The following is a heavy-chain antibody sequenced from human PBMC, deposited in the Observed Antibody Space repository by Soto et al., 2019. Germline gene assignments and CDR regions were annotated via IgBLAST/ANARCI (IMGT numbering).Heavy chain of an antibody. CDR2: INGDGSDT. V-gene: IGHV3-74*01. D-gene: IGHD2-2*01. CDR1: GFTFSTYW. CDR3: TRSITGFSYADS. Sequence: GGSLRLSCAASGFTFSTYWMHWVRQAPGKGLVWVSRINGDGSDTVYADSVKGRFTISRDNAKNTLYLQMNSLRAEDTAVYYCTRSITGFSYADSWGQGTLVTVSS. J-gene: IGHJ4*02.